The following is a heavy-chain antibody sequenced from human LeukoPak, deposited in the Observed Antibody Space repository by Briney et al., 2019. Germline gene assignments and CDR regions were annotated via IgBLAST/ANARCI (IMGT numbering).Heavy chain of an antibody. CDR1: GGSISSGSYY. CDR3: ARGSVPAAIGR. J-gene: IGHJ4*02. V-gene: IGHV4-61*02. CDR2: IYTSGST. Sequence: KPSETLSLTCTVSGGSISSGSYYWSWIRQPAGKGLEWIGRIYTSGSTNFNPSLKSRVTISVDTSKNQFSLKLSSVTAADTAVYYCARGSVPAAIGRWGLGTLVTVSS. D-gene: IGHD2-2*01.